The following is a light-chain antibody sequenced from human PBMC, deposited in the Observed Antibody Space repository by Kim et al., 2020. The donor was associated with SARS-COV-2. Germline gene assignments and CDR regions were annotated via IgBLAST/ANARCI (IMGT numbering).Light chain of an antibody. J-gene: IGKJ3*01. CDR1: QGISSY. V-gene: IGKV1-9*01. Sequence: GDRVTSTCRASQGISSYLAWYQQKPGKAPKLLFYAASTLQSGVPSRFSGSGSGTDFTLTISSLQPEDFATYYCQQHNSYPPSFTFGPGTKVDIK. CDR3: QQHNSYPPSFT. CDR2: AAS.